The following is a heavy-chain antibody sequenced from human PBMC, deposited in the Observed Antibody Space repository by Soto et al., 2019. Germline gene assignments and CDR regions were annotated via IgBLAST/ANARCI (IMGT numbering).Heavy chain of an antibody. V-gene: IGHV3-23*01. CDR2: ISGSGGST. CDR3: AKVRPETYYDFWSGYYGY. Sequence: GGSLRLSCAASGFTFSIYAMSWFRQAPEKGQERVSAISGSGGSTYYADSVKGRFTISRDNSKNTLYLQMNSLRAEDTAVYYFAKVRPETYYDFWSGYYGYWGQGTLVTVSS. D-gene: IGHD3-3*01. J-gene: IGHJ4*02. CDR1: GFTFSIYA.